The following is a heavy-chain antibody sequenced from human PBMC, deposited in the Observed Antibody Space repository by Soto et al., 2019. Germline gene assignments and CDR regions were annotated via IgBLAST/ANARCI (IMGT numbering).Heavy chain of an antibody. J-gene: IGHJ4*02. CDR3: ARGRYDGSGYYIFDY. V-gene: IGHV1-3*01. CDR2: INAGNGHT. D-gene: IGHD3-22*01. Sequence: GVSVKVSCKASGYTFTYYGMHWVRQAPGQRLEWMGWINAGNGHTKYSQKFQDRVTITRDTSASTAYMELSSLRSEDTAVYYCARGRYDGSGYYIFDYWGQGTLVTVSS. CDR1: GYTFTYYG.